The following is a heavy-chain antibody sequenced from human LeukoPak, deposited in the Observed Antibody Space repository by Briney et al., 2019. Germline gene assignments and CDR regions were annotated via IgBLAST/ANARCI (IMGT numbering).Heavy chain of an antibody. CDR1: GGSISSGGYY. CDR3: ARDRRRDRLHAFDT. Sequence: SQTLSLTCTVSGGSISSGGYYWSWIRQHPGKGLEWIGYIYYSGSTYYNPSLKSRVTISVDTSKNQFSLKLSSVTAADTAVYYCARDRRRDRLHAFDTWGQGTMVTVSS. D-gene: IGHD1-26*01. V-gene: IGHV4-31*03. CDR2: IYYSGST. J-gene: IGHJ3*02.